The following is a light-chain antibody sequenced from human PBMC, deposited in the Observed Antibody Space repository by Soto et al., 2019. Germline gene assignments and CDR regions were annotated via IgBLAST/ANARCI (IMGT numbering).Light chain of an antibody. Sequence: DIQMTQSPTSLAASVGDRVTISCQASQDLTNFLNWYQQKPGEAPKLLIYDTTTLEEGVPSRFRGGGSGTDFTFTINGLQPEDAAIYAWQQYVNLPYTFGQGTKLEIK. J-gene: IGKJ2*01. CDR2: DTT. CDR3: QQYVNLPYT. V-gene: IGKV1-33*01. CDR1: QDLTNF.